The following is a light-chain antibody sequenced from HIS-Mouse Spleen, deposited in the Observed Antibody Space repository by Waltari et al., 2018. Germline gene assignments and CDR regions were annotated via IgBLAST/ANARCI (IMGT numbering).Light chain of an antibody. CDR1: SRDVGGYNY. Sequence: QSALTQPPSASGSPGQSVTISCTGTSRDVGGYNYVSWYQQHPGKAPKLMIYEVSKRPSGVPARFSGSKSGTTASLTVSGLQAEDEADYYCISYAGSNNYVFGTGTKVTVL. CDR3: ISYAGSNNYV. CDR2: EVS. J-gene: IGLJ1*01. V-gene: IGLV2-8*01.